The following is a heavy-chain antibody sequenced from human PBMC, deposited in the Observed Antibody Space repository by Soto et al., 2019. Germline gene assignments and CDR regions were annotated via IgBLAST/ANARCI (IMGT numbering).Heavy chain of an antibody. D-gene: IGHD6-13*01. CDR3: AKDTEHGGYGYYYGMDV. Sequence: QPGGSLRLSCAASGFTFDDYAMHWVRQAPGKGLEWVSGISWNSGSIGYADSVKGRFTISRDNAKNSLYLQMNSLRAEDTALYYCAKDTEHGGYGYYYGMDVWGQGTTVTVSS. V-gene: IGHV3-9*01. CDR2: ISWNSGSI. J-gene: IGHJ6*02. CDR1: GFTFDDYA.